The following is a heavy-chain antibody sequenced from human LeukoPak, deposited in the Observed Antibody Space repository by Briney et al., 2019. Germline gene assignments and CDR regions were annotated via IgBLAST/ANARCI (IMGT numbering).Heavy chain of an antibody. CDR2: IWYDGGNK. CDR3: VRETDRYFDY. CDR1: GFTFSSYG. D-gene: IGHD1-14*01. Sequence: PGRSLRLSCAASGFTFSSYGMHWVRQAPGKGLEWVAVIWYDGGNKYYADSVKCRFTMSRDNSKNTLYLQMNSLRAEDTAVYYCVRETDRYFDYWGQGTLVTVSS. J-gene: IGHJ4*02. V-gene: IGHV3-33*01.